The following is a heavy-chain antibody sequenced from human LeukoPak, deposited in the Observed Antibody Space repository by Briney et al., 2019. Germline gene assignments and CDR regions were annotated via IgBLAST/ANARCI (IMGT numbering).Heavy chain of an antibody. CDR3: ARDYVALRLDV. CDR1: GGTFSSYA. D-gene: IGHD3-16*01. CDR2: MNPNSGNT. V-gene: IGHV1-8*02. Sequence: GASVKVSCKASGGTFSSYAINWVRQATGQGLEWMGWMNPNSGNTGYAQKFQGRVTMTRNTSISTAYMELSSLRSEDTAVYYCARDYVALRLDVWGQGTTVTVSS. J-gene: IGHJ6*02.